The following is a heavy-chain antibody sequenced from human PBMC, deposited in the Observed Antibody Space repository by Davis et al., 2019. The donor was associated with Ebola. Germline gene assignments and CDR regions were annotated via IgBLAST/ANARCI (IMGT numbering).Heavy chain of an antibody. CDR2: ISDSGST. Sequence: SETLSLTCNVSGHSIRSGYSWGWIRQPPGEGLELIGRISDSGSTDYNPSLKSRVTISVDASKNQFSLRLRSVTAADTAIYFCARDRHDSTAYGFWGQGTLVTVSS. CDR1: GHSIRSGYS. CDR3: ARDRHDSTAYGF. V-gene: IGHV4-38-2*02. J-gene: IGHJ4*02. D-gene: IGHD3-22*01.